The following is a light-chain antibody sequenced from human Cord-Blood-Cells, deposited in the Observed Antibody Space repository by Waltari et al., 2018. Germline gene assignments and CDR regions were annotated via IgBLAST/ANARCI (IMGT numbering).Light chain of an antibody. CDR3: CSYAGSSTWV. CDR1: SSDVGSYNL. Sequence: QSALTQPASVSGSPGQSITISCTGTSSDVGSYNLVSWYQQHPAKAPKLMIYEGSKRRSVVSSRFSGSEAGNTASLTISGLQAEDEADYYCCSYAGSSTWVVGGGTKLTVL. J-gene: IGLJ3*02. CDR2: EGS. V-gene: IGLV2-23*01.